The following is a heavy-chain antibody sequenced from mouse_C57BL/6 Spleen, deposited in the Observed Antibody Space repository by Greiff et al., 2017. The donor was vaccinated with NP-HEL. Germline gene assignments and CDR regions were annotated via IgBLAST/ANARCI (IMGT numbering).Heavy chain of an antibody. D-gene: IGHD1-1*01. CDR1: GFTFSSYA. Sequence: EVQRVESGGGLVKPGGSLKLSCAASGFTFSSYAMSWVRQTPEKRLEWVATISDGGSYTYYPDNVKGRFTISRDNAKNNLYLQMSHLKSEDTAMYYCAREEATVDYYAMDYWGQGTSVTVSS. J-gene: IGHJ4*01. V-gene: IGHV5-4*01. CDR3: AREEATVDYYAMDY. CDR2: ISDGGSYT.